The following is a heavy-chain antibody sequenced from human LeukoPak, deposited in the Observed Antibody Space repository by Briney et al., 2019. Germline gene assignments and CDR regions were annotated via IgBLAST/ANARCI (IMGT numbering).Heavy chain of an antibody. Sequence: ASVKVSCKASGYTFIDYALHWVRQAPGRGLEWMGWINAANGDTKYSQRLHDRFIFTRDTSATTSYLEFTSLTSEDTAVYFCVRGRSRGRPFDWLDGLDFWGQGTTVIVS. V-gene: IGHV1-3*01. J-gene: IGHJ3*01. CDR1: GYTFIDYA. CDR2: INAANGDT. D-gene: IGHD3-9*01. CDR3: VRGRSRGRPFDWLDGLDF.